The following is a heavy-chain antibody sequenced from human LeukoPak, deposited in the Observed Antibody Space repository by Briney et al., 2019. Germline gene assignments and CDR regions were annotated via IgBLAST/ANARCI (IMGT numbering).Heavy chain of an antibody. CDR3: AKAITGTGYYYYYMDV. CDR1: GFTFSSYG. V-gene: IGHV3-23*01. CDR2: ISGSGGST. D-gene: IGHD1-7*01. J-gene: IGHJ6*03. Sequence: GGSLRLSCAASGFTFSSYGMSWVRQAPGKGLEWVSAISGSGGSTYYADSVKGRFTISRDNSKNTLYLQMSSLRAEDTAVYYCAKAITGTGYYYYYMDVWGKGTTVTVSS.